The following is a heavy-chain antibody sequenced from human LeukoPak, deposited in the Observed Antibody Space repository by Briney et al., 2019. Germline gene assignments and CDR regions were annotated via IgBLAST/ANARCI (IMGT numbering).Heavy chain of an antibody. CDR2: ISSSTSYI. J-gene: IGHJ3*01. CDR1: GFTFSSYS. D-gene: IGHD6-19*01. V-gene: IGHV3-21*01. CDR3: ARDRSSGWYGYAFDV. Sequence: SGGSLRLSCVASGFTFSSYSMNWVRLAPGKGLEWVSSISSSTSYIYYADSVKGRFTISRDNAENSLYLQMNSLRAEDTAVYYCARDRSSGWYGYAFDVWGQGTMVTVSS.